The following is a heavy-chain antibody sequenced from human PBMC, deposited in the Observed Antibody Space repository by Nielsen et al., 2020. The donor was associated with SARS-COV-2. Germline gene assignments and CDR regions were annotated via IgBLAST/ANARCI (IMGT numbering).Heavy chain of an antibody. J-gene: IGHJ5*02. D-gene: IGHD1-1*01. Sequence: GESLKISCAASGFIFSGSWMSWVRQAPGKGLEWVANIKFDESETNYVDSVKGRFTISRDNTKNSLLLQMNSLRAEDSALYYCSKATTLEPWGQGTLVIVSS. V-gene: IGHV3-7*01. CDR3: SKATTLEP. CDR2: IKFDESET. CDR1: GFIFSGSW.